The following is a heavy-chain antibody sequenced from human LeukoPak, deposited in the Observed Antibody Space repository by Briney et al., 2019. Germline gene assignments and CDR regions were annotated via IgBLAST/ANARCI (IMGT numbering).Heavy chain of an antibody. CDR1: GGSIGSHY. CDR2: ISYSGNT. CDR3: ARLTDRRGWFDL. J-gene: IGHJ5*02. D-gene: IGHD3-10*01. V-gene: IGHV4-59*11. Sequence: SETLSLTCTVYGGSIGSHYWSWIRQPPGKGLEWIGYISYSGNTNYNPSLKSRVTISVDTSKNQVSLKLSSVTAADTAVFYCARLTDRRGWFDLWGQGTLITVSS.